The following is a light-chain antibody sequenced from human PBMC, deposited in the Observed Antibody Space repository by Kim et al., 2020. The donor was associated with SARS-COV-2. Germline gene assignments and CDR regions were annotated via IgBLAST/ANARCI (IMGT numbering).Light chain of an antibody. CDR3: QQRYNWPIT. Sequence: ETATLAGGASLSISSTLAGYRQDPGQVPSLRNFDASHRATGIPARFSGSGSGTDFTLTISSLEPEDFAVYYCQQRYNWPITFGQGRRRGIK. CDR2: DAS. V-gene: IGKV3-11*01. J-gene: IGKJ5*01. CDR1: LSISST.